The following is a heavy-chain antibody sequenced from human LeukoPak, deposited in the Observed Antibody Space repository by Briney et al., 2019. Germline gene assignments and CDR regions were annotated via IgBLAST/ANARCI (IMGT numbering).Heavy chain of an antibody. CDR1: GFTFSSYG. Sequence: PGRSLRLSCAASGFTFSSYGMHWVRQAPGKGLEWVAVIWYDGSNKYYADSVKGRFTISRDNSKNTLYLQINSLRAEDTAVYYCARAKGYSYGYFDYWGQGTLVTVSS. D-gene: IGHD5-18*01. V-gene: IGHV3-33*01. CDR3: ARAKGYSYGYFDY. J-gene: IGHJ4*02. CDR2: IWYDGSNK.